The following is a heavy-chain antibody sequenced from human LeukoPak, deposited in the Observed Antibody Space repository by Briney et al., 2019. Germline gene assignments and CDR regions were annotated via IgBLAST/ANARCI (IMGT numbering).Heavy chain of an antibody. CDR1: GFTFSSYA. CDR3: ARGINDKDYYYYMDV. Sequence: GGSLRLSCAASGFTFSSYAMSWVRQAPGKGLEWVSAISGSGGSTYYADSVKGRFTISRDNSKNTLYLQMNSLRAEDTAVYYCARGINDKDYYYYMDVWGKGTTVTVSS. V-gene: IGHV3-23*01. CDR2: ISGSGGST. J-gene: IGHJ6*03. D-gene: IGHD1-1*01.